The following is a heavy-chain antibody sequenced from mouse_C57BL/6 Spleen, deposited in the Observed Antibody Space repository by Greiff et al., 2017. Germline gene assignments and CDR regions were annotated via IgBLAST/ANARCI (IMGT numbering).Heavy chain of an antibody. CDR1: GYTFTNYW. V-gene: IGHV1-63*01. J-gene: IGHJ1*03. CDR3: ARKLRRDWYFDV. Sequence: QVQLQQSGAELVRPGTSVKMSCKASGYTFTNYWIGWAQQRPGHGLEWIGDIYPGGGYTNYNETFKGKATLTADKAHSTAYMQFSSLTSEYSAIYYCARKLRRDWYFDVWGTGTTVTVSS. CDR2: IYPGGGYT. D-gene: IGHD2-4*01.